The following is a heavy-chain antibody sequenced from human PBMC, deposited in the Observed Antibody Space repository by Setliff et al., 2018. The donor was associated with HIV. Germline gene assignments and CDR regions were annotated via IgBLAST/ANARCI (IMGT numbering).Heavy chain of an antibody. Sequence: SETLSLTCTVSGGSISSYYWSWIRQPPGKGLEWIGYIYYSGSTNYNPSLKSRVTISVDTSKNQFSLKLKSVTAADTAVYYCALTGHRLLRGYMDVWGKGTTVTVSS. CDR3: ALTGHRLLRGYMDV. J-gene: IGHJ6*03. V-gene: IGHV4-59*12. CDR1: GGSISSYY. D-gene: IGHD2-15*01. CDR2: IYYSGST.